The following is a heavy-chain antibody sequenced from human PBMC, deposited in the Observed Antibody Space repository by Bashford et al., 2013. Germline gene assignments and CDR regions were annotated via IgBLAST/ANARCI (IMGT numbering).Heavy chain of an antibody. J-gene: IGHJ5*02. CDR1: GYTFTSYD. CDR3: ARQGQQLGLNWFDP. CDR2: MNPNSGNT. D-gene: IGHD6-13*01. Sequence: ASVKVSCKASGYTFTSYDINWVRQATGQGLEWMGWMNPNSGNTGYAQKFQGRVTMTRNTSISTAYMELSSLRSEDTAMYYCARQGQQLGLNWFDPWGQGTLVTVSS. V-gene: IGHV1-8*01.